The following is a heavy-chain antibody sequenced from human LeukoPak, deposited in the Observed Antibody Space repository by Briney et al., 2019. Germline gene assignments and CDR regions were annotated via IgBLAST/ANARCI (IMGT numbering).Heavy chain of an antibody. V-gene: IGHV4-34*01. J-gene: IGHJ6*02. CDR1: GGSFSGYY. CDR2: INHSGST. D-gene: IGHD3-3*01. CDR3: ARELRFLEWLDMYYYYGMDV. Sequence: SDTLSLTCAVYGGSFSGYYWSWLRQPPGKGLEWIGGINHSGSTNYNPSLKSRVTISVDTSKNQFSLKLSSVTAADTAVYYCARELRFLEWLDMYYYYGMDVWGQGTTVTVSS.